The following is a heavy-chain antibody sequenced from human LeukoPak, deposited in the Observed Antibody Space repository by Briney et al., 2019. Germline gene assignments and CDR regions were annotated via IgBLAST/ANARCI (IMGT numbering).Heavy chain of an antibody. V-gene: IGHV3-23*01. J-gene: IGHJ4*02. CDR2: ISGSGGST. Sequence: GGSLRLSCAASGFTFSNYGMSWVRQAPGKGLEWVSAISGSGGSTYYADSVKGRFTISRDNSKNTLYLQMNSLRAEDTAVYYCAKDSWDIVVVTDVMVDYWGQGTLVTVSS. CDR3: AKDSWDIVVVTDVMVDY. CDR1: GFTFSNYG. D-gene: IGHD2-2*01.